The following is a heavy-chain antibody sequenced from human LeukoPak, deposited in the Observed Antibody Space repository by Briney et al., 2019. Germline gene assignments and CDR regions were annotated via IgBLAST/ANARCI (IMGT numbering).Heavy chain of an antibody. Sequence: GGSLRLSCAASGFTFSSYAMSWVRQAPGKGLEWVSSISGSGGSTYYADSVKGRFTISRDNSKDTLYLQMSSLRAEDTAVYYCAKGQSTAGRYYFDYWGQGTLVTVSS. V-gene: IGHV3-23*01. CDR2: ISGSGGST. D-gene: IGHD4-17*01. CDR1: GFTFSSYA. CDR3: AKGQSTAGRYYFDY. J-gene: IGHJ4*02.